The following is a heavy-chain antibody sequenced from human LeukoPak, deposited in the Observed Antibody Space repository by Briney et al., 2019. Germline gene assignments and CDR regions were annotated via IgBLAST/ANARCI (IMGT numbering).Heavy chain of an antibody. V-gene: IGHV1-18*01. CDR3: ARTMTTMPTHGELDF. Sequence: PGASVKVSCKASGYTFSNYVLTWVRQAPGQGLEWMGRISTYTGDSKYAQKFQDRVTLTTDTSTSTAYMELRLLSSGDTAVYYCARTMTTMPTHGELDFWGQGTPVTVSS. D-gene: IGHD4-17*01. J-gene: IGHJ4*02. CDR2: ISTYTGDS. CDR1: GYTFSNYV.